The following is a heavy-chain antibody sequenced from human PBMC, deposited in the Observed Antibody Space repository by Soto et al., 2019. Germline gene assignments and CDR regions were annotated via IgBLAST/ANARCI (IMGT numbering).Heavy chain of an antibody. CDR2: IIPIFGTA. V-gene: IGHV1-69*13. J-gene: IGHJ3*02. D-gene: IGHD4-17*01. Sequence: GASVKVSCTASGGTFGSYAISWVRQAPGQGLEWMGGIIPIFGTANYAQKFQGRVTITADESTSTAYMELSSLRSEDTAVYYCASGMTTVMFDIWGQGTMVTVSS. CDR1: GGTFGSYA. CDR3: ASGMTTVMFDI.